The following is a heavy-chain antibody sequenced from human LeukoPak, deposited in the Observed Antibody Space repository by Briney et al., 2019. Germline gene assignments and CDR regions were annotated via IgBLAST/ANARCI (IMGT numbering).Heavy chain of an antibody. CDR1: GFTLSSYG. CDR3: AGDPRGPTKYDHSGRDTFDS. CDR2: IFYDGSMQ. D-gene: IGHD3-22*01. Sequence: GGSLRLSCAASGFTLSSYGMHWVRQAPGKGLEWVAVIFYDGSMQYYADSVKGRFTISRDNSRNTLYLQMNSVRTEDTAVYYCAGDPRGPTKYDHSGRDTFDSWGQGTLVTVSS. V-gene: IGHV3-30*19. J-gene: IGHJ4*02.